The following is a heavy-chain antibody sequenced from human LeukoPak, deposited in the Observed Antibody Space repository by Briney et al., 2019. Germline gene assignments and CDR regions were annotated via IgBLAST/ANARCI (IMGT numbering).Heavy chain of an antibody. CDR3: ARHEATVTLVGYYGMDV. Sequence: PSETLSLTCSVSGGSISSSSYYWGWIRQPPGKGPEWIGTIYYSGRTYYNPSLKSRVTISVDTSKNQFSLRLSSVTAADTAVYYCARHEATVTLVGYYGMDVWGQGTTVTVS. CDR2: IYYSGRT. CDR1: GGSISSSSYY. V-gene: IGHV4-39*01. J-gene: IGHJ6*02. D-gene: IGHD4-17*01.